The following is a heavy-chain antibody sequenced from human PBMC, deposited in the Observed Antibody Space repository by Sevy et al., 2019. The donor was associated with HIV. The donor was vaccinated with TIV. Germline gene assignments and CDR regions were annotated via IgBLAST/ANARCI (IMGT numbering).Heavy chain of an antibody. V-gene: IGHV1-18*01. CDR1: GYTFTSYG. D-gene: IGHD2-2*01. Sequence: ASVKVSCKASGYTFTSYGISWVRQAPGQGLEWMGWISAYNGNTNYAQKLQGRVTMTTDTSTSTACMELRSLRSDDTAVYYCARYIVVVPAAMGVGAFDIWGQGTMVTVSS. CDR3: ARYIVVVPAAMGVGAFDI. J-gene: IGHJ3*02. CDR2: ISAYNGNT.